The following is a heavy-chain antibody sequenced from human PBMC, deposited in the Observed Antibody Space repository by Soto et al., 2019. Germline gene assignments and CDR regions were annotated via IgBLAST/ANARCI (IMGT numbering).Heavy chain of an antibody. Sequence: QVQLVESGGGVVQPGRSLTLSCAVSGVTFNTYAMHWVRQAPGKGLEWVAIVSYDGSNKYYADSVKGRFSIPRDNSKSTLYLQMNSVRAEDTAVYYCAKDRGRYCSGGRCYLFDSWGQGTLVTVSS. CDR2: VSYDGSNK. V-gene: IGHV3-30*04. J-gene: IGHJ4*02. D-gene: IGHD2-15*01. CDR3: AKDRGRYCSGGRCYLFDS. CDR1: GVTFNTYA.